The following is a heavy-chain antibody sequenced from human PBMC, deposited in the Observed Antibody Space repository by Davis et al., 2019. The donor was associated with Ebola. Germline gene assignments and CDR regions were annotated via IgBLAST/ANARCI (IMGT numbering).Heavy chain of an antibody. J-gene: IGHJ6*02. CDR3: KGDTYYYYDLDV. Sequence: SETLSLTCTVSGGSISSSSYYWGWIRQPPGKGLEWIGSIYYSGSTYYSPSLKSRVSISVDTSKNQFYLKLSSVTAADTAVYYCKGDTYYYYDLDVWGQGTTVTVSS. V-gene: IGHV4-39*01. CDR2: IYYSGST. D-gene: IGHD2-21*01. CDR1: GGSISSSSYY.